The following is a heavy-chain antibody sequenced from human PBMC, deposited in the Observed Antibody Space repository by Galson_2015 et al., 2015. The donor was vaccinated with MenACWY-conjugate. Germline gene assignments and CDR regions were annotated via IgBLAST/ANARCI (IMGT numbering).Heavy chain of an antibody. CDR2: IYHSGST. CDR3: ARGNYYVSGTYYKSANFDY. J-gene: IGHJ4*02. Sequence: TLSLTCAVSGGSISINYWWTWVRQPPGKGLEWIGEIYHSGSTNYNPSLKSRLTVSVDKSKNQFSLKLSSVTAADTAVYYCARGNYYVSGTYYKSANFDYWGQGSLV. V-gene: IGHV4-4*02. CDR1: GGSISINYW. D-gene: IGHD3-10*01.